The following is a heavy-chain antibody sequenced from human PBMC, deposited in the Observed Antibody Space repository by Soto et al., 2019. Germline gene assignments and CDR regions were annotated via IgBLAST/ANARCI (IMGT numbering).Heavy chain of an antibody. CDR2: IYYSGST. CDR1: GGSISSDGNY. J-gene: IGHJ6*02. D-gene: IGHD3-10*01. CDR3: ARARMVRGIIYCYGMDV. Sequence: PSETLSLTCTVSGGSISSDGNYWSWIRQHPGKGLEWIVYIYYSGSTYYNPSLKSRVTISVDTSKNQFSLKLNSVTAADTAVYYCARARMVRGIIYCYGMDVWGQGTKVTVSS. V-gene: IGHV4-31*03.